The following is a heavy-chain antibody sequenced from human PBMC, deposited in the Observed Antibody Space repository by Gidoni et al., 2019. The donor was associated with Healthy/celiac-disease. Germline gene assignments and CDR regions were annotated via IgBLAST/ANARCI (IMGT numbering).Heavy chain of an antibody. V-gene: IGHV4-31*03. CDR1: GGSISSGGYY. CDR3: ARDSTLGGHREFDY. J-gene: IGHJ4*02. Sequence: QVQLQESGPGLVKPSQTLSLTCTVPGGSISSGGYYWSWIRQHPGKGLEWIGYIYYSGSTYYNPSLKSRVTISVDTSKNQFSLKLSSVTAADTAVYYCARDSTLGGHREFDYWGQGTLVTVSS. D-gene: IGHD2-15*01. CDR2: IYYSGST.